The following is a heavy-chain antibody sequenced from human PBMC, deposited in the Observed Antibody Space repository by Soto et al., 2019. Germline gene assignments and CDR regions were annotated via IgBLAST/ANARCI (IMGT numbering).Heavy chain of an antibody. V-gene: IGHV3-15*07. D-gene: IGHD3-10*01. J-gene: IGHJ6*02. Sequence: GGSLRLSCAGSGFIFINAWMSRVRQAPGKGLEWVGRIKSKSDGGTTDYGAPVKGRFTISRDDSKTTVYLQMNSLKTEDTAVYYCTTDLPGGPLDVWGQGTTVTVSS. CDR1: GFIFINAW. CDR2: IKSKSDGGTT. CDR3: TTDLPGGPLDV.